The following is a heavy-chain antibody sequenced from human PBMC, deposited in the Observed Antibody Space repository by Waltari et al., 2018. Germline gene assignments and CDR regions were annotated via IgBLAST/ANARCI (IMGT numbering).Heavy chain of an antibody. J-gene: IGHJ5*02. D-gene: IGHD3-10*01. CDR2: IDPIDSDT. V-gene: IGHV5-51*01. CDR1: GYTFTNYW. Sequence: EVQLVQSGAEVKKPGESLKISCKGSGYTFTNYWIGWVRQMPGKGLEGMGIIDPIDSDTIYSPSFQGQVSISVDKSISTAYLQWSSLRASDTAMYYCARLVGGSGGTVVNWFDPWGQGTLVTVSS. CDR3: ARLVGGSGGTVVNWFDP.